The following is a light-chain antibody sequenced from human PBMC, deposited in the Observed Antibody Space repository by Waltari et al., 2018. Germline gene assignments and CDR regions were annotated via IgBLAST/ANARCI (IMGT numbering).Light chain of an antibody. J-gene: IGLJ2*01. CDR2: LNSDGSH. Sequence: QPVLTQSPSASASLGASVKLTCTLSTGHSDFAIAWHQQPPARGPRYLMMLNSDGSHTTGEESPVRLAVSVSGAGRSLNISSRQSENEAAYYCHTWGAGMGAVGGGAQLTVL. CDR1: TGHSDFA. V-gene: IGLV4-69*01. CDR3: HTWGAGMGA.